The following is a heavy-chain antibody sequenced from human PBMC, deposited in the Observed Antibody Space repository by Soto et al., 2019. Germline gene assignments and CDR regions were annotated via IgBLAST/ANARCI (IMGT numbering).Heavy chain of an antibody. Sequence: PWGTLSLTCAVSGGSISSDWWSWVLQPPDKGLEWIGEIHHSGLTNYNPSLKSRVTISVDESTNQFSLKINSATAADTAVYYCACSPGSGRHDYWSLGTLVTVSA. CDR2: IHHSGLT. D-gene: IGHD2-15*01. J-gene: IGHJ4*02. CDR3: ACSPGSGRHDY. CDR1: GGSISSDW. V-gene: IGHV4-4*02.